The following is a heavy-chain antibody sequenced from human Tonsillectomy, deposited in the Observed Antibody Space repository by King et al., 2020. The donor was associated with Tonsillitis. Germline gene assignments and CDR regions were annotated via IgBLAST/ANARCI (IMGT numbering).Heavy chain of an antibody. J-gene: IGHJ4*02. CDR1: GFTFSSYD. Sequence: VQLVESGGAVVQPGRSLRLSCAASGFTFSSYDMYWVRQAPGKGLEWVAVISYDGSNKYYADSVTGRFTISRDNSKNKVYLQMNSLRAEDTAVYYCAGDRDGYIFDYWGQGTLVTVSS. V-gene: IGHV3-33*05. CDR3: AGDRDGYIFDY. CDR2: ISYDGSNK. D-gene: IGHD5-24*01.